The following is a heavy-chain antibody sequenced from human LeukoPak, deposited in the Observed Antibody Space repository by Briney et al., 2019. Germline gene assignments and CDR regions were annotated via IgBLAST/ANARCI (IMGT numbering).Heavy chain of an antibody. CDR3: ASGPYGGNPFDY. CDR2: IFSSTIV. D-gene: IGHD4-23*01. CDR1: GFTFTSYG. J-gene: IGHJ4*02. Sequence: PGGSLRLSCEASGFTFTSYGMHWVRQSPGKGLEWISFIFSSTIVNYADSVKGRFTISRDNAKNSIYLQMKSLRDEDTAVYYCASGPYGGNPFDYWGQGTLVTVSS. V-gene: IGHV3-48*02.